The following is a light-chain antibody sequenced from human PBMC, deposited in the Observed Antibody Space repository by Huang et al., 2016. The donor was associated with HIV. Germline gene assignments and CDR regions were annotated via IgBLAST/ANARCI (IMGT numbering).Light chain of an antibody. CDR3: QQYNNWPPNT. CDR2: DAS. J-gene: IGKJ4*01. CDR1: QSVSSN. Sequence: EIVMTQSPATLSVSPGERATLSCRASQSVSSNLAWYQQKPGQAPRHLIYDASTRATGIPARFSGGGSGTEFTLTISSLQSEDFAVYYCQQYNNWPPNTFGGGTKVEIK. V-gene: IGKV3-15*01.